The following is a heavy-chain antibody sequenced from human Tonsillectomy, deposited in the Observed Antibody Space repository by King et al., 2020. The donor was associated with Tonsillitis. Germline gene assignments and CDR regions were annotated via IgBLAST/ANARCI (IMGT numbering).Heavy chain of an antibody. CDR3: ATPRYSGSYYGFFDY. J-gene: IGHJ4*02. Sequence: QLVQSGAEVKKPGESLKISCKGSGYIFTSYWIGWVRQMPGKGLEWMGIIYPGDSDTRYSPSFQGQVTISADKSISTAYLQWNSLKASDTDMYYCATPRYSGSYYGFFDYWGQGTLVTVSS. CDR2: IYPGDSDT. V-gene: IGHV5-51*01. CDR1: GYIFTSYW. D-gene: IGHD1-26*01.